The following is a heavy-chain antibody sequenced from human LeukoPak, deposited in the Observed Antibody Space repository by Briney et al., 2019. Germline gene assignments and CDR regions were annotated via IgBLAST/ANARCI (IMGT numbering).Heavy chain of an antibody. J-gene: IGHJ4*02. CDR1: GYTFTSYA. Sequence: ASVKVSCKASGYTFTSYAMHWVRQAPGQRLEWMGWINAGNGNTKYSQKFQGRVTITRDTSASTAYMELSSLRSEDTAVYYCAREERGDRAYYFDYWGQGTLVTVSS. D-gene: IGHD2-21*02. CDR3: AREERGDRAYYFDY. V-gene: IGHV1-3*01. CDR2: INAGNGNT.